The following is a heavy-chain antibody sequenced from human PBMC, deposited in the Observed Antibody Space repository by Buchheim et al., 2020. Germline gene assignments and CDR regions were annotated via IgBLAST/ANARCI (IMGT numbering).Heavy chain of an antibody. Sequence: QVQLVQSGAEVKKPGASVKVSCKASGYTFTGYYMHWVRQAPGQGLEWMGWINPNSGGTNYAQKFQGWVTMTWDTSISTAYMELSRLRSDDTAVYYCARDYGDYEADYYYGMDVWGQGTT. V-gene: IGHV1-2*04. J-gene: IGHJ6*02. CDR1: GYTFTGYY. CDR2: INPNSGGT. D-gene: IGHD4-17*01. CDR3: ARDYGDYEADYYYGMDV.